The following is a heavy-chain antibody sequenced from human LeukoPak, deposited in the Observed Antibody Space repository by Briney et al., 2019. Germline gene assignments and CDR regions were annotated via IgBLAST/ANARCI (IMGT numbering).Heavy chain of an antibody. Sequence: SETLSLTCSVSGYSIKNGYYWDWIRQAPGKGLEWLGSILHTGKTFYNPSLKSRLTLSVDTSKNQFSLSLRSVTASDTAVYYCARGNAFDVWGQGTMVTVSS. V-gene: IGHV4-38-2*02. CDR1: GYSIKNGYY. CDR3: ARGNAFDV. CDR2: ILHTGKT. J-gene: IGHJ3*01.